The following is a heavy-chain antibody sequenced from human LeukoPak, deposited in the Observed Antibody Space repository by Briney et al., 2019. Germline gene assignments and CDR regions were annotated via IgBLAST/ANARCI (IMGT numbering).Heavy chain of an antibody. V-gene: IGHV4-59*12. CDR2: IHYSGST. CDR3: ARGNLWDYRRYYYYMDV. CDR1: GDSISSYY. D-gene: IGHD4-11*01. Sequence: SETLSLTCTVSGDSISSYYWSWIRQPPGKGLEWIGYIHYSGSTNYNPSLKSRVTISVDTSKNQFSLKLSSVTAADTAVYYCARGNLWDYRRYYYYMDVWGKGTTGTVSS. J-gene: IGHJ6*03.